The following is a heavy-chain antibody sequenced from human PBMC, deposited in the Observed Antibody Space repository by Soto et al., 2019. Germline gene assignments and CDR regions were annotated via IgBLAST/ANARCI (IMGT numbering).Heavy chain of an antibody. J-gene: IGHJ5*02. V-gene: IGHV4-4*02. CDR1: GGSVSSTNW. CDR2: IYHIGST. Sequence: VQLLQSGPGLVKPSGTLSLTCAVSGGSVSSTNWWSWVRQSPGKGLEWIGDIYHIGSTNYNPSLRGRLTISVDNAHTQFSLPLNYVPAADTAVSYCATLPPRIEVTVRPIPTWGQGTRVTVSS. CDR3: ATLPPRIEVTVRPIPT. D-gene: IGHD2-2*02.